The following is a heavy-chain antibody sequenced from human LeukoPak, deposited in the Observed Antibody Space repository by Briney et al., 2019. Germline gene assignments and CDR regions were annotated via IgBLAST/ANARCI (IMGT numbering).Heavy chain of an antibody. CDR1: GYTFTDYY. V-gene: IGHV1-2*02. CDR3: ARDLIVRGVIGAYDI. D-gene: IGHD3-10*01. CDR2: INPNTGGT. Sequence: ASVKVSCKASGYTFTDYYLHWARPAPRQGLAWMGWINPNTGGTNYAQNFRGRVTMTRDTSISTAYMELSRLRSDDTAVYYCARDLIVRGVIGAYDIWGQGTMVTVSS. J-gene: IGHJ3*02.